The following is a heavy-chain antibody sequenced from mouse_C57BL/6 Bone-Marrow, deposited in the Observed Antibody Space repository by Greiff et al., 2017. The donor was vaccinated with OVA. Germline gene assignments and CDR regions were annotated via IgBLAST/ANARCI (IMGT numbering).Heavy chain of an antibody. J-gene: IGHJ2*01. CDR1: GYTFTDYE. CDR3: TSSYNNYGDFDY. CDR2: IDPETGGT. D-gene: IGHD2-5*01. Sequence: VQLQQSGAELVRPGASVTLSCKASGYTFTDYEMHWVKQTPVPGLEWIGAIDPETGGTAYNQKFKGKAILTADKSSSTAYMELRSLTSEDSAVYYCTSSYNNYGDFDYWGQGTTLTVSS. V-gene: IGHV1-15*01.